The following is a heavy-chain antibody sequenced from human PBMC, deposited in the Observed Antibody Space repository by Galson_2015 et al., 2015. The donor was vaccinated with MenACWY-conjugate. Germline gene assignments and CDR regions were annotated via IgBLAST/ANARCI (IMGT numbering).Heavy chain of an antibody. J-gene: IGHJ4*02. V-gene: IGHV1-18*01. CDR1: GYTFPSFG. CDR3: ARDRYSSGWHFDS. Sequence: CKASGYTFPSFGISWVRQARGQGLEWMGWLSGHNGDTNYAQKLQGRVTMTTDTSTSTAYMELRGLRSDDTAVYYCARDRYSSGWHFDSWGQGTQVTVSA. D-gene: IGHD6-19*01. CDR2: LSGHNGDT.